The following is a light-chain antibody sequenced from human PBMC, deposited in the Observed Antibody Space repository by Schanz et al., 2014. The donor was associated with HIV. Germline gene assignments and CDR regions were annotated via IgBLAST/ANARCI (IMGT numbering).Light chain of an antibody. CDR2: DVS. Sequence: QSVLTQPASLSGSPGQSITISCTGTSSDVDGYKFVSWYQQHPGKAPKLLLYDVSIRVRPSGVSNRFSGSKSGNTASLTISGLQADDEADYYCSSYTSSNTYVFGTGTKLTVL. CDR1: SSDVDGYKF. V-gene: IGLV2-14*01. CDR3: SSYTSSNTYV. J-gene: IGLJ1*01.